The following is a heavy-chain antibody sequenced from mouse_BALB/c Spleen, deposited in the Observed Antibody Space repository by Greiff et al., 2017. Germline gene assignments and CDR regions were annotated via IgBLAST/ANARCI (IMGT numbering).Heavy chain of an antibody. V-gene: IGHV2-6-7*01. J-gene: IGHJ3*01. CDR1: GFSLTGYG. CDR3: ARDHYYSSSYERLAWFAY. Sequence: QVQLKESGPGLVAPSQSLSITCTASGFSLTGYGVNWVRQPPGKGLEWLGMIWGDGSTDYNSALKSRLSISKDNSKSQVFLKMNSLQTDDTARYYCARDHYYSSSYERLAWFAYWGQGTLVTVSA. D-gene: IGHD1-1*01. CDR2: IWGDGST.